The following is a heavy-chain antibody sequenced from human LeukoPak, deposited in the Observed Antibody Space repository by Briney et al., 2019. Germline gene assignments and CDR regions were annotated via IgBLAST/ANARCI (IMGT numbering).Heavy chain of an antibody. CDR2: INHSGST. CDR1: GFTFSTYG. D-gene: IGHD3-22*01. J-gene: IGHJ1*01. Sequence: PGGSLRLSCAGSGFTFSTYGMSWVRQPPGKGLEWIGEINHSGSTNYNPSLKSRVTISVDTSKNQFSLKLSSVTAADTAVYYCARGAGSGYYYREYFQHWGQGTLVTVSS. CDR3: ARGAGSGYYYREYFQH. V-gene: IGHV4-34*01.